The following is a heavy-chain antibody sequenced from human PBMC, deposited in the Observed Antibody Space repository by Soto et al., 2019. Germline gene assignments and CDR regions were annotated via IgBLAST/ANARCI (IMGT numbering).Heavy chain of an antibody. Sequence: ASVKVSCKASGGTFSSYAISWVRQAPGQGLEWMGGIIPIFGTANYAQKFQGRVTITADESTSTAYMELSSLRSEDTAVYYCARTYPSTIDIVVVPAAIQWGYYGMDVWGQGTTVTVSS. CDR1: GGTFSSYA. CDR2: IIPIFGTA. V-gene: IGHV1-69*13. D-gene: IGHD2-2*01. J-gene: IGHJ6*02. CDR3: ARTYPSTIDIVVVPAAIQWGYYGMDV.